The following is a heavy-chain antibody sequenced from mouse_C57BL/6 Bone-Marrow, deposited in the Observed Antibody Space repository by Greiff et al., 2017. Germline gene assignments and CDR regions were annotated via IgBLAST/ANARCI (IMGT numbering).Heavy chain of an antibody. D-gene: IGHD2-3*01. Sequence: EVKLVESGGGLVKPGGSLKLSCAASGFTFSDYGMHWVRQAPEKGLEWVAYISSGSSTIYYADTVKGRFTISRDNAKNTLFLQMTSLRSEDTAMYYCAGGGLLYFDYWGQGTTLTVSS. J-gene: IGHJ2*01. V-gene: IGHV5-17*01. CDR3: AGGGLLYFDY. CDR2: ISSGSSTI. CDR1: GFTFSDYG.